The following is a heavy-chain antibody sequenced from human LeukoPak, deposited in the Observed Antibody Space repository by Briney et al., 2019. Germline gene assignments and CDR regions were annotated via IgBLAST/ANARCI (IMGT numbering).Heavy chain of an antibody. CDR2: ISSSSSTI. D-gene: IGHD3-10*01. CDR1: GFTFSSYS. CDR3: ARDSVRELYHGSGSFSPLVY. Sequence: GGSLRLSCAASGFTFSSYSMNWVRQAPGKGLEWVSYISSSSSTIYYADSVKGRFTISRDNAKNSLYLQMNSLRAEDTAVYYCARDSVRELYHGSGSFSPLVYWGQGTLVTVSS. V-gene: IGHV3-48*01. J-gene: IGHJ4*02.